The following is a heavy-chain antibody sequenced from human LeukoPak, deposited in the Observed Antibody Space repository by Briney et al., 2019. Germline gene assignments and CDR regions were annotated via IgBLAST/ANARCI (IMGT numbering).Heavy chain of an antibody. Sequence: PGGSLRLSCAASGFTFSNYAMTWVREAPGKGLDWVSGISDSGGSTYYADSVKGRFTISRDNSKNTLYLQMSSLRAEDTAVYYCAKSLSGGGYYFEYWGQGTLVTVSS. CDR1: GFTFSNYA. CDR2: ISDSGGST. V-gene: IGHV3-23*01. CDR3: AKSLSGGGYYFEY. D-gene: IGHD3-10*01. J-gene: IGHJ4*02.